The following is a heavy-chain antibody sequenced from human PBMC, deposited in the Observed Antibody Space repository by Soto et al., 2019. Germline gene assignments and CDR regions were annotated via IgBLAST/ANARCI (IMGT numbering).Heavy chain of an antibody. CDR3: VKDPSSALEIVVATPTSAFDI. V-gene: IGHV3-64D*08. D-gene: IGHD3-22*01. CDR1: GFTFSSYA. J-gene: IGHJ3*02. Sequence: GGSLRLSCSASGFTFSSYAMHWVRQAPGKGLEYVSAISSNGGSTYYADSVKGRFTISRDNSKNTLYLQMSSLRAEDTAVYYCVKDPSSALEIVVATPTSAFDIWGQGTMVTVSS. CDR2: ISSNGGST.